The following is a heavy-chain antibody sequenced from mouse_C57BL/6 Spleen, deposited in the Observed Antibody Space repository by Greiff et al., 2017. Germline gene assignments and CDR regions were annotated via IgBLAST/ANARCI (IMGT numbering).Heavy chain of an antibody. CDR2: ISDGGSYT. V-gene: IGHV5-4*03. J-gene: IGHJ1*03. CDR3: ARGVLLLRYWYFDV. D-gene: IGHD1-1*01. CDR1: GFTFSSYA. Sequence: DVKLVESGGGLVKPGGSLKLSCAASGFTFSSYAMSWVRQTPEKRLEWVATISDGGSYTYYPDNVKGRFTISRDNAKNNLYLQMSHLKSEDTAMYYCARGVLLLRYWYFDVWGTGTTVTVSS.